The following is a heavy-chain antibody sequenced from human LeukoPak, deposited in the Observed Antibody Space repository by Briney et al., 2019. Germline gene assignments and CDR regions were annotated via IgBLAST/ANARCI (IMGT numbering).Heavy chain of an antibody. D-gene: IGHD4-17*01. CDR1: GFTFSGST. Sequence: RAGGSLTLSCAASGFTFSGSTMHWVRLASGKGLEWVGRIRSKASSYATAYGASVKGRFTISRDDSENTAYLQMNSLTTEDTAVYYCTAQREYGDYPKWGQGALVTVSS. CDR2: IRSKASSYAT. V-gene: IGHV3-73*01. CDR3: TAQREYGDYPK. J-gene: IGHJ4*02.